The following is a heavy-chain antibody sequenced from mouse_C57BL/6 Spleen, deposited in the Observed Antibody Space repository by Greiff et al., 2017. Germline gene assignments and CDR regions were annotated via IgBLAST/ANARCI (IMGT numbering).Heavy chain of an antibody. CDR1: GYAFSSSW. CDR2: IYPGDGDT. V-gene: IGHV1-82*01. D-gene: IGHD2-3*01. CDR3: ARVYDGYFNFDY. Sequence: VQRVESGPELVKPGASVKISCKASGYAFSSSWMNWVKQRPGKGLEWIGRIYPGDGDTNYNGKFKGKATLTADKSSSTAYMQLSSLTSEDSAVYFCARVYDGYFNFDYWGQGTTLTVSS. J-gene: IGHJ2*01.